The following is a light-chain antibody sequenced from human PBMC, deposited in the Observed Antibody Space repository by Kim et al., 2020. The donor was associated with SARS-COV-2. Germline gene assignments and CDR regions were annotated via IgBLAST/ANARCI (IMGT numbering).Light chain of an antibody. Sequence: ASVGDRVTITCRASQSITSYLNWYQQKLGKAPKLLIYGASTLQSGVPSRFSGSGSGTDFTLTISSLQPEDFATYYCQQSYSTPRTFGGGTKVDIK. CDR1: QSITSY. CDR3: QQSYSTPRT. J-gene: IGKJ4*01. CDR2: GAS. V-gene: IGKV1-39*01.